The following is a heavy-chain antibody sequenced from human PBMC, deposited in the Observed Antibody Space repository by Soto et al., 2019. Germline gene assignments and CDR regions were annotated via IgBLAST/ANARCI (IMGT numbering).Heavy chain of an antibody. V-gene: IGHV3-49*03. CDR3: TRDKQQLVDYYYGMDV. CDR1: GFTFGDYA. CDR2: IRSKAYGGTT. Sequence: GGSLRLSCTASGFTFGDYAMSWFRQAPGKGLEWVGFIRSKAYGGTTEYAASVKGRFTISRDDSKSIAYLQMNSLKTEDTAVYYCTRDKQQLVDYYYGMDVWGQGTTVTV. J-gene: IGHJ6*02. D-gene: IGHD6-13*01.